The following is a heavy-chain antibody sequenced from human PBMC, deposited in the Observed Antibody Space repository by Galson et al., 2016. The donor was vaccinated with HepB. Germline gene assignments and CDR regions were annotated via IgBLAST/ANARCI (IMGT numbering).Heavy chain of an antibody. CDR3: AKEHYFGSGSYFDS. CDR2: ISSRGATAT. V-gene: IGHV3-11*01. CDR1: GFTFSDYY. D-gene: IGHD3-10*01. J-gene: IGHJ4*02. Sequence: SLRLSCAASGFTFSDYYMTWIRQAPGKGLEWVSSISSRGATATHYADSVKGRFTISRDNAKNSLFLQMNSLRAEDTAVYYCAKEHYFGSGSYFDSWGQGTLVTVSS.